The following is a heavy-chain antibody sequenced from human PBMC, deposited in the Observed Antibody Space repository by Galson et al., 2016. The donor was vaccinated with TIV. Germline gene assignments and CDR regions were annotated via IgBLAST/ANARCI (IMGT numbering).Heavy chain of an antibody. CDR3: ARDRVVDATYYYYYYGMDV. CDR1: GLSVSSNY. J-gene: IGHJ6*02. V-gene: IGHV3-66*02. Sequence: SLRLSCASSGLSVSSNYMTWVRQAPGKGLEWVSLISYGGNTYYSDPVRGRFTIPRDNSKNTLYLQMSSLRAGDTAVYYCARDRVVDATYYYYYYGMDVWGQGTTVTVSS. D-gene: IGHD2-15*01. CDR2: ISYGGNT.